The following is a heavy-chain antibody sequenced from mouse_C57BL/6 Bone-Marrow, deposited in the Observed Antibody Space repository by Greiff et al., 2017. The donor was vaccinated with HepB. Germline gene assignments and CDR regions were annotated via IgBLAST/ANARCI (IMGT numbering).Heavy chain of an antibody. D-gene: IGHD1-1*01. J-gene: IGHJ4*01. CDR1: GFTFSSYA. CDR2: ISSGGDYI. CDR3: TRDMRNYDYYAMDY. V-gene: IGHV5-9-1*02. Sequence: EVMLVESGEGLVKPGGSLKLSCAASGFTFSSYAMSWVRQTPEKRLEWVAYISSGGDYIYYADTVKGRFTISRDNARNTLYLQMSSLKSVDTAMYYCTRDMRNYDYYAMDYWGQGTSVTVSS.